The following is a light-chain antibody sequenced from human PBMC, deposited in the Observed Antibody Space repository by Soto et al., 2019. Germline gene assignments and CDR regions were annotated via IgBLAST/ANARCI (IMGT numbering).Light chain of an antibody. Sequence: EIVMTQSPATLSVSPGERATLSCRASQSVSSNLAWYQQKPGQAPRLLIYGASTRATGIPARFSGSVSGTEFTLTISSLQSEDFAVYSCQQYNNWPPLPFGGGTKVDIK. V-gene: IGKV3-15*01. CDR3: QQYNNWPPLP. CDR1: QSVSSN. J-gene: IGKJ4*01. CDR2: GAS.